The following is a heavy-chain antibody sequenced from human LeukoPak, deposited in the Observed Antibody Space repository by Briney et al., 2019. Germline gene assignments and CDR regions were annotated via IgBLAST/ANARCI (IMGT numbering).Heavy chain of an antibody. V-gene: IGHV3-66*01. CDR2: IYSGGST. CDR3: ARVAGYSSSWYCFDY. CDR1: GFTLSSNY. J-gene: IGHJ4*02. D-gene: IGHD6-13*01. Sequence: PGGSLRLSCAASGFTLSSNYMSWVRQAPGKGLEWVSVIYSGGSTYYADSVKGRFTISRDNSKNTLYLQMNSLRAEDTAVYYCARVAGYSSSWYCFDYWGQGTLVTVSS.